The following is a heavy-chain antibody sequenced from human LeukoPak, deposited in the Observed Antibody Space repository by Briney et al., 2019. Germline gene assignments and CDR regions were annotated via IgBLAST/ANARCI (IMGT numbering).Heavy chain of an antibody. CDR2: INPNSGGT. CDR1: GYTFTGYY. J-gene: IGHJ4*02. CDR3: AREDAEGYSSPWYFDY. Sequence: ASVKVSCKASGYTFTGYYMHWVRQAPGQGLEWMGWINPNSGGTNYAQKFQGRVTMTRGTSISTAYMELSRLRSDDTAVYYCAREDAEGYSSPWYFDYWGQGTLVTVSS. V-gene: IGHV1-2*02. D-gene: IGHD6-13*01.